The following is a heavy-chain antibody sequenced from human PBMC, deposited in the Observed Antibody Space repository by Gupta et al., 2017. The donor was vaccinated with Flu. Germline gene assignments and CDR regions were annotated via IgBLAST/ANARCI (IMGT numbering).Heavy chain of an antibody. V-gene: IGHV3-15*01. CDR1: GFTSSNAW. CDR2: IKSKTDGGTT. CDR3: TTADYDFWSGKFDY. Sequence: EVQLVESGGGLVKPGGSLRLSCAASGFTSSNAWMSWVRQAPGKGLEWVGRIKSKTDGGTTDYAAPVKGRFTISRDDSKNTLYLQMNSLKTEDTAVYYCTTADYDFWSGKFDYWGQGTLVTVSS. D-gene: IGHD3-3*01. J-gene: IGHJ4*02.